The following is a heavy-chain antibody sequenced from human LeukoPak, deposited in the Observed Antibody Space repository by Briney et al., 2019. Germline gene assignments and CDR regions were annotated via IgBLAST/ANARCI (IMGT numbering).Heavy chain of an antibody. D-gene: IGHD1-1*01. CDR1: GFTFSNYD. Sequence: GGSLRLSCAASGFTFSNYDMVWVRQVQGKGLEWVSGIGVSGDTYYLDSVQGRFTVSREGARSSLYLQMNSLRAEDTAVYYCARDYTGTSRMDVWGQGTTVTVSS. CDR2: IGVSGDT. J-gene: IGHJ6*02. CDR3: ARDYTGTSRMDV. V-gene: IGHV3-13*01.